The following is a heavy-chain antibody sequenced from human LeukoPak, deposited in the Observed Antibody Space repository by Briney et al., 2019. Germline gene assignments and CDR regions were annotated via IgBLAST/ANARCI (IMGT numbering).Heavy chain of an antibody. Sequence: GGSLRLSCAASGFTFSSYAMSWVRQAPGRGLEWVSAIHGNGGSTYYADSVKGRFTISRDNSKNTLYLQMNSLRAEDTAVYYCAKTVSGSYTYQGGDYWGQGTLVTVSS. D-gene: IGHD3-16*01. CDR1: GFTFSSYA. J-gene: IGHJ4*02. CDR2: IHGNGGST. CDR3: AKTVSGSYTYQGGDY. V-gene: IGHV3-23*01.